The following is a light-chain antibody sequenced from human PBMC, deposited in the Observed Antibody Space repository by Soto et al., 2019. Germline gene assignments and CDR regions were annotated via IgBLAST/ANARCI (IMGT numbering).Light chain of an antibody. CDR3: QQYENLPIT. Sequence: DIQMTQSPSSLSASVGDRVTITCQASQDINNYLSWYQQKPGKAPTVLIYDAYNLQTGVPSRFSGSGFGTDFTLTISSLQAEDIATYYCQQYENLPITFGQGTRLEIK. J-gene: IGKJ5*01. CDR2: DAY. V-gene: IGKV1-33*01. CDR1: QDINNY.